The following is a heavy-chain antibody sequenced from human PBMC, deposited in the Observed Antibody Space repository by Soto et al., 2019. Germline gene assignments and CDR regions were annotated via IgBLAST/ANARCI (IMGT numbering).Heavy chain of an antibody. J-gene: IGHJ3*02. Sequence: ASVKVSCKASGYTFTGYYMHWVRQAPGQGLEWMGWINPDSGGTNYAQKFQGRVTITRDTSTSTAYMELSRLRSDDTAMYYCATNIIVNTPDGFDIWGQGTMVTVSS. V-gene: IGHV1-2*02. D-gene: IGHD2-15*01. CDR3: ATNIIVNTPDGFDI. CDR1: GYTFTGYY. CDR2: INPDSGGT.